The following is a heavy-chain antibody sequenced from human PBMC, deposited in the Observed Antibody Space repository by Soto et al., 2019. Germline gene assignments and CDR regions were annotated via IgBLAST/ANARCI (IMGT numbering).Heavy chain of an antibody. CDR3: AKEPVGPDWYFDL. Sequence: DVQLLESGGGLVQPGGSLRLSCAASGFTFRSYAMSWVPQAPGKGLEWVSGISGSGISTHYADSVKGRFTVSRDNSKNTLYLQMNCLRAEDTAVYNCAKEPVGPDWYFDLWGRGTRVTVSS. CDR2: ISGSGIST. V-gene: IGHV3-23*01. CDR1: GFTFRSYA. J-gene: IGHJ2*01.